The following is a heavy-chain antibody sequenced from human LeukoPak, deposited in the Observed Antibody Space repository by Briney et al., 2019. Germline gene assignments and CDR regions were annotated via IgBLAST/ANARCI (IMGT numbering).Heavy chain of an antibody. CDR1: GYTFTGYY. CDR3: ARGGAAAGTIGADVFDI. J-gene: IGHJ3*02. D-gene: IGHD6-13*01. CDR2: INPNSGGT. Sequence: ASVKVSCKASGYTFTGYYMHWVRQAPGQGLEWMGWINPNSGGTNYAQKFQGRVTMTRDTSISTAYMELSRLRSDDTAVYYCARGGAAAGTIGADVFDIWGQGTMVTVSS. V-gene: IGHV1-2*02.